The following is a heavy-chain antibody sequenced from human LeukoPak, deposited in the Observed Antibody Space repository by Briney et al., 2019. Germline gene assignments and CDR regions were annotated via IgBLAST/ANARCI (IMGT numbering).Heavy chain of an antibody. CDR2: IFYTGST. Sequence: PSETLSLTCAVSGGSISSSNWWSWVRQPPGKGLEWIGEIFYTGSTNYNPSLKSRVTISVDKSKNHLSLHLSPVTAADTAVYYCARNQERTASLDYWGQGTLVTVSS. CDR3: ARNQERTASLDY. D-gene: IGHD2-21*02. V-gene: IGHV4-4*02. CDR1: GGSISSSNW. J-gene: IGHJ4*02.